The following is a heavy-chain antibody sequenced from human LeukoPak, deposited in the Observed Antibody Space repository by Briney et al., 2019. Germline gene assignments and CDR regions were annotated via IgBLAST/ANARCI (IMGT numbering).Heavy chain of an antibody. Sequence: SVKVSCKASGGTFSSYASSWVRQAPGQGLEWMGGIIPIFGTANYAQKFQGRVTITTDESTSTAYMELSSLRSEDTAVYYCARSPDYGDYDVWFDPWGQGTLVTVSS. CDR2: IIPIFGTA. CDR1: GGTFSSYA. CDR3: ARSPDYGDYDVWFDP. D-gene: IGHD4-17*01. V-gene: IGHV1-69*05. J-gene: IGHJ5*02.